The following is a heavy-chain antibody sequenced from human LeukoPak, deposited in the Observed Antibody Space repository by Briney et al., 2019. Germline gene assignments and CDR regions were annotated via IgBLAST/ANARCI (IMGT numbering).Heavy chain of an antibody. J-gene: IGHJ1*01. Sequence: SETLSLTCTVSGGSISSSSYYWGWIRQPPGKGLEWIGSIYYSGSTYYNPSLKSRVTISVDTSKNQFSLKLSSVTAADTAVYYCARSHDYGGNGYFQHWGQGTLVTVSS. CDR2: IYYSGST. CDR1: GGSISSSSYY. CDR3: ARSHDYGGNGYFQH. V-gene: IGHV4-39*07. D-gene: IGHD4-23*01.